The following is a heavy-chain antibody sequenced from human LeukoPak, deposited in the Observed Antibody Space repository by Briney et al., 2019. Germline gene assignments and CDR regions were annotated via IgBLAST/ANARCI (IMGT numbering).Heavy chain of an antibody. Sequence: ASVKVSCKASGYTFTGYYMHWVRQAPGQGLEWMGWINPNSGGTNYAQKFQGRVTMTRDTSISTASMELSRLRSDDTAVYYCARSSIAARPLGSDYWGQGTLVTVSS. CDR3: ARSSIAARPLGSDY. CDR1: GYTFTGYY. J-gene: IGHJ4*02. D-gene: IGHD6-6*01. V-gene: IGHV1-2*02. CDR2: INPNSGGT.